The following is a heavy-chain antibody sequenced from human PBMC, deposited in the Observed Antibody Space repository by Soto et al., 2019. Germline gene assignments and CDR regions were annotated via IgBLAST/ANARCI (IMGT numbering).Heavy chain of an antibody. J-gene: IGHJ5*01. V-gene: IGHV4-59*03. Sequence: QVQLQESGPGQVKPSGTLSLTCTVSGGSMNIYYWTWIRQPPGKGLEWIGYVSDTGSTNYNPSLKSLVTISIDTSRNQFSPSLSSVTAADTALYFCARYSPPKKTYDSNPGWFDPWGQGTLLAVSS. CDR2: VSDTGST. CDR1: GGSMNIYY. CDR3: ARYSPPKKTYDSNPGWFDP. D-gene: IGHD3-22*01.